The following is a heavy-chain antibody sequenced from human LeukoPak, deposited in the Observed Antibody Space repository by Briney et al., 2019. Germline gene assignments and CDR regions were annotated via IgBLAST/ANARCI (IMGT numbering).Heavy chain of an antibody. J-gene: IGHJ4*02. D-gene: IGHD4/OR15-4a*01. CDR3: AREGAGTDFDY. CDR1: GYTFISYA. V-gene: IGHV1-3*01. CDR2: INAGNGNT. Sequence: GASVKVSCKASGYTFISYAIHWVRQAPGQRLEWMEWINAGNGNTKFSQKFQARVTITRDTSASTAYMELSSLRSEDTAVYYCAREGAGTDFDYWGQGTLVTVSS.